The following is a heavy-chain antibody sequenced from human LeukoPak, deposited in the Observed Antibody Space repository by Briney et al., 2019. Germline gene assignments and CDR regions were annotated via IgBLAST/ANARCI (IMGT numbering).Heavy chain of an antibody. D-gene: IGHD5-18*01. V-gene: IGHV3-7*01. Sequence: GGSLRLSCAACGFSFSSHAMSWVRQAPGKGLEWVANIKQDGSEKYYVDSVKGRFTISRDNAKNSLYLQMNSLRAEDTAVYYCARGYSYGPYYYYGMDVWGQGTTVTVSS. CDR2: IKQDGSEK. CDR1: GFSFSSHA. CDR3: ARGYSYGPYYYYGMDV. J-gene: IGHJ6*02.